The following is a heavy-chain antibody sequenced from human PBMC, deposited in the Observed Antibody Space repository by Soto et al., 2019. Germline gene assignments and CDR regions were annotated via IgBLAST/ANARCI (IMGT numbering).Heavy chain of an antibody. CDR3: ATGPPAAGLYYYYGMDV. J-gene: IGHJ6*02. V-gene: IGHV4-38-2*01. CDR1: GYSISSGYY. CDR2: IYHSGST. Sequence: SETLSLTCAVSGYSISSGYYWGWIRQPAGKGLEWIGSIYHSGSTYYNPSLKSRVTISVDTSKNQFSLKLSSVTAADTAVYYCATGPPAAGLYYYYGMDVWGQGTTVTVSS. D-gene: IGHD6-13*01.